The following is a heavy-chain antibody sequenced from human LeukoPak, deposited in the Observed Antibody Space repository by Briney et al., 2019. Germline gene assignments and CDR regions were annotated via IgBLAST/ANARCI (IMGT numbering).Heavy chain of an antibody. CDR1: GFTFSSYW. CDR2: INSDGSST. CDR3: ARDDLPYDFWSGYSGIAY. Sequence: GGSLRLPCAASGFTFSSYWMHWVRQAPGKGLVWVSRINSDGSSTSYADSVKGRFTISRDNAKNSLFLQMNSLRAEDTAVYYCARDDLPYDFWSGYSGIAYWGQGTLVTVSS. J-gene: IGHJ4*02. D-gene: IGHD3-3*01. V-gene: IGHV3-74*01.